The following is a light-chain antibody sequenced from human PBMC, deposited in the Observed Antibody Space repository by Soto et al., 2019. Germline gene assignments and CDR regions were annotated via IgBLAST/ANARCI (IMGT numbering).Light chain of an antibody. CDR3: CSYAGSYHYV. Sequence: QSALTQPRSVSGSPGQSVTISCTGTSSDVGGYNYVSWYQQHPGKAPKLMIYDVSKRPSGVPDRFSGSKSGNTASLTISGLHAEDEADYYCCSYAGSYHYVFGTGTKLTVL. CDR1: SSDVGGYNY. V-gene: IGLV2-11*01. CDR2: DVS. J-gene: IGLJ1*01.